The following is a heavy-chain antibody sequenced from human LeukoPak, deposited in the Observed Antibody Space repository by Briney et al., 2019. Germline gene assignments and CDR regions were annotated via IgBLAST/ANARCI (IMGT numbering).Heavy chain of an antibody. CDR1: GGSISSGXYY. CDR2: IYHSGST. CDR3: ARGAVIPGGFDY. D-gene: IGHD2-21*01. V-gene: IGHV4-30-2*01. Sequence: LSXTCTVSGGSISSGXYYWSWIRXPXXKGLEWIGYIYHSGSTYYNPSLKSRVTISVDRSKNQFSLKLSSVTAADTAVYYCARGAVIPGGFDYWGQGTLVTVSS. J-gene: IGHJ4*02.